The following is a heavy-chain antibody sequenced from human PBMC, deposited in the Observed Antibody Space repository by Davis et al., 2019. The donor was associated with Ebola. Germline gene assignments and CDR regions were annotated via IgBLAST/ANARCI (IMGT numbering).Heavy chain of an antibody. CDR2: INSEGSTT. CDR3: ARGSTMTGYWYFDL. D-gene: IGHD5/OR15-5a*01. V-gene: IGHV3-74*01. J-gene: IGHJ2*01. CDR1: GFTFSTYW. Sequence: PGGSLRLSCAASGFTFSTYWMHWVRQTPGEGLMWLSHINSEGSTTRYADLVKGRFTISRDTAKNTLYLQMNNLRVEDTAVYFCARGSTMTGYWYFDLWGRGNLVTVSS.